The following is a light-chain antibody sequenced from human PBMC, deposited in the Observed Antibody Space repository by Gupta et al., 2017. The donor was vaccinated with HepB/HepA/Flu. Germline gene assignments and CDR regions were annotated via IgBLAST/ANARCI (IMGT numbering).Light chain of an antibody. CDR1: QSISTY. CDR3: QQSYRAPLT. Sequence: DIQMTQSPSSLSASVGNRVTITCRASQSISTYLHWFQQKPGKAPRLLIYSASTLQSGAPSRFSGRGSGTDFTLTINSLQPEDFATYYCQQSYRAPLTFGQGTKVEI. V-gene: IGKV1-39*01. J-gene: IGKJ1*01. CDR2: SAS.